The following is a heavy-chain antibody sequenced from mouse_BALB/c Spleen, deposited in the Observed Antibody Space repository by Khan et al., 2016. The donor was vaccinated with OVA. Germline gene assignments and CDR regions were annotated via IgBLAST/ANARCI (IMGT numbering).Heavy chain of an antibody. V-gene: IGHV1-9*01. Sequence: QVQLQQSGAELMKPGASVKISCKATGYTFSSYWIEWVKQRPGHGLEWIGEILPGSGSTNYTEKFKGKATFTADTSSNTAYIQLNSLTSEDSAVHYCTRTGNDRDYVDYWGQSTTLTVSS. CDR3: TRTGNDRDYVDY. CDR1: GYTFSSYW. CDR2: ILPGSGST. D-gene: IGHD2-2*01. J-gene: IGHJ2*01.